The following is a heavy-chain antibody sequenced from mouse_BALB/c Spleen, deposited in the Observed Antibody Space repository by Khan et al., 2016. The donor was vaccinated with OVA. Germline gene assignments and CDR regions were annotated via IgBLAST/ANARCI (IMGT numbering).Heavy chain of an antibody. V-gene: IGHV5-12-2*01. Sequence: EVELVESGGGLVQPGGSLKLSCGASGFAFSNYTMSWIRQTPEKRLEWVAFISHGGSRIYYPDTFKGRFTSSRDNAKNNLYLQMSSLKSEDTAMYYCVRPSTTEYDYGMDYWGQGTSVTVSS. D-gene: IGHD1-1*01. J-gene: IGHJ4*01. CDR2: ISHGGSRI. CDR1: GFAFSNYT. CDR3: VRPSTTEYDYGMDY.